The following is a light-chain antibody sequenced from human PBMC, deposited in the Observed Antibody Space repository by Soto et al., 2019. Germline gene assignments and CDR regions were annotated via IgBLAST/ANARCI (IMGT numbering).Light chain of an antibody. Sequence: NFMLTQPHSVSESPGKTVTISCTRSSGNIASNYVQWYQQRPGSSPTTVIYEDSQRPSGVPDRFSGSIGSSSNSASLTISGLKTEDEADYYCQSYDISTFYVFGTGTKLTVL. CDR1: SGNIASNY. CDR2: EDS. CDR3: QSYDISTFYV. J-gene: IGLJ1*01. V-gene: IGLV6-57*01.